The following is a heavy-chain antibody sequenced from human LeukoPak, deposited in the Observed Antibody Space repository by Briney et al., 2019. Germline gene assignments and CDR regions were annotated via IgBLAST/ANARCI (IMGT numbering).Heavy chain of an antibody. J-gene: IGHJ5*02. V-gene: IGHV1-2*02. D-gene: IGHD3-9*01. CDR2: INPNSGGT. CDR3: ARDNHDILTGYWFDP. Sequence: ASVRVSCKASGYTFTGYYRHWVRQAPGQGLEWMGWINPNSGGTNYAQKFQGRVTMTRDTSISTAYMELSRLRSDDTAVYYCARDNHDILTGYWFDPGGPGTLVTVSS. CDR1: GYTFTGYY.